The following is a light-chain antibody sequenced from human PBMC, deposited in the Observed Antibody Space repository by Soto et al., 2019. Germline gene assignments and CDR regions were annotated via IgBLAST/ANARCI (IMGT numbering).Light chain of an antibody. Sequence: EIVLTQSPGTLSLSPGERATLSCRTSQSVGSYLAWYQQKPGQAPRLLIYGASSRATGIPDRFSGSGSGTDFTLTISRLEPEDFAVYYCQQIRAFGQGTKVDIK. V-gene: IGKV3-20*01. J-gene: IGKJ1*01. CDR1: QSVGSY. CDR3: QQIRA. CDR2: GAS.